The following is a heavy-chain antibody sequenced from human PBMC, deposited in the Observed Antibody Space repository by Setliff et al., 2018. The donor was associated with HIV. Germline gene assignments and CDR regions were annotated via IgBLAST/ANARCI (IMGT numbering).Heavy chain of an antibody. Sequence: ASVKVSCKASGYSPGNYGIAWVRQARGQGLEWLGWISVNTGDVFYAQTFQGRVTMTADASTGTVHMDLRGLTFDDSSIYFCAYRRGGWELRVWGQGTSVTVSS. CDR1: GYSPGNYG. CDR2: ISVNTGDV. V-gene: IGHV1-18*01. D-gene: IGHD1-26*01. CDR3: AYRRGGWELRV. J-gene: IGHJ4*02.